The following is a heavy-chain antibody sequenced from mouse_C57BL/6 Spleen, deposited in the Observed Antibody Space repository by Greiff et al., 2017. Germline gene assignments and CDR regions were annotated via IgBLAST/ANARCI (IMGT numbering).Heavy chain of an antibody. CDR2: IHPNSGST. CDR1: GYTFTSYW. Sequence: QVQLQQPGAELVKPGASVKLSCKASGYTFTSYWMHWVKQRPGQGLEWIGMIHPNSGSTNYNQKFKSKATLTVDKSSSTAYMQLSSLTSEDSAVYYCALDSSGLFAYWGQGTLVTVSA. J-gene: IGHJ3*01. CDR3: ALDSSGLFAY. V-gene: IGHV1-64*01. D-gene: IGHD3-2*02.